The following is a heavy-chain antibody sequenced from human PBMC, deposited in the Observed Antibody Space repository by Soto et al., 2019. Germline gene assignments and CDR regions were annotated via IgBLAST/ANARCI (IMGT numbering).Heavy chain of an antibody. V-gene: IGHV4-30-4*01. CDR2: IYKSTTT. CDR1: GDSISTVDYF. J-gene: IGHJ5*01. Sequence: SETLSLTCTVSGDSISTVDYFWAWIRQPPXQALEYIGYIYKSTTTYYNPSFESRVAISLDTSKSQFSLNVTSVTAADTAVYFCARGRYCLTGRCFPNWFDSWGQGTLVTVSS. D-gene: IGHD2-15*01. CDR3: ARGRYCLTGRCFPNWFDS.